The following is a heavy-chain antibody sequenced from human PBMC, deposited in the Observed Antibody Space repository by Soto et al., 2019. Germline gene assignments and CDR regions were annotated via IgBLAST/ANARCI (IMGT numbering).Heavy chain of an antibody. V-gene: IGHV3-23*01. Sequence: GGSLRLSCAASGFTFSSYAMSWVRQAPGKGLEWVSAISGSGGSTYYADSVKGRFTISRDNSKNTLYLQMNSLRAEDTAVYYCANLPDYDILTGYPYYFDYWGQGTLVTVSS. CDR2: ISGSGGST. D-gene: IGHD3-9*01. J-gene: IGHJ4*02. CDR3: ANLPDYDILTGYPYYFDY. CDR1: GFTFSSYA.